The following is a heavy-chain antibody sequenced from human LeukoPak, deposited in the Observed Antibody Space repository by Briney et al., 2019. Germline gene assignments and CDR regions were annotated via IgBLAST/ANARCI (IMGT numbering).Heavy chain of an antibody. Sequence: PSETLSLTCTVSGASIRSYCWSWLRQPPGKGLEWIGYISSSGSTNYSPSLKSRVTISADSSKNQFSLKLTSVTAADTAVYYCTRGVASEVLWFFRHWGQGTLVTVSS. J-gene: IGHJ1*01. D-gene: IGHD3-10*01. CDR2: ISSSGST. CDR3: TRGVASEVLWFFRH. V-gene: IGHV4-59*01. CDR1: GASIRSYC.